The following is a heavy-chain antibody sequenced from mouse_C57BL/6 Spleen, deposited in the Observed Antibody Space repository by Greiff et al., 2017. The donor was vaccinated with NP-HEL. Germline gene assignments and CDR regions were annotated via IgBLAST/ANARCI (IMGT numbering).Heavy chain of an antibody. D-gene: IGHD2-5*01. CDR3: ARAYYRNYEGAWFAY. CDR2: INPNYGTT. Sequence: EVQLQQSGPELVKPGASVKISCKASGYSFTDYNMNWVKQSNGKSLEWIGVINPNYGTTSYNPKFKGKATLTVDQSSSTAYMQLNSLTSEDSAVYYCARAYYRNYEGAWFAYWGQGTLVTVSA. J-gene: IGHJ3*01. V-gene: IGHV1-39*01. CDR1: GYSFTDYN.